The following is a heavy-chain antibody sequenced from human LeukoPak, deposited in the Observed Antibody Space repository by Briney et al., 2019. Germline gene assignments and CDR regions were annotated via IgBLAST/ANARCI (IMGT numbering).Heavy chain of an antibody. CDR2: MNPNSGNT. D-gene: IGHD2-15*01. CDR1: GYTFTSYD. J-gene: IGHJ6*02. V-gene: IGHV1-8*03. CDR3: ARVGYCSGGSCPYGMDV. Sequence: GASVKVSCKASGYTFTSYDINWVRQATGQGLEWMGWMNPNSGNTGYAQKFQGRVTITRNTSISTAYMELSSLRSEDTAVYYCARVGYCSGGSCPYGMDVWGQGTTVTVSS.